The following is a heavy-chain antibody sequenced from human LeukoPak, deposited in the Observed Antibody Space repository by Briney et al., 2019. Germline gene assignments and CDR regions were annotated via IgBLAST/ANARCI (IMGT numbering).Heavy chain of an antibody. CDR1: GGSISSYY. CDR3: AGEWLPDKNDF. J-gene: IGHJ4*02. D-gene: IGHD5-24*01. V-gene: IGHV4-59*01. CDR2: FHHSGST. Sequence: SETLSLTCTVSGGSISSYYWTWIRQSPGKGLEWIGFFHHSGSTNYNPSFKSRVTISADTSNNHFSLGLTSVTAADTAVYYCAGEWLPDKNDFWGQGTLVTVSA.